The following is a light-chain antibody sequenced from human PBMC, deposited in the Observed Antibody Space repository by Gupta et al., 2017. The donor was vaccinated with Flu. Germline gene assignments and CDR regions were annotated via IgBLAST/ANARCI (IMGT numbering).Light chain of an antibody. Sequence: GDRVAITCRASQSIYTSLVWYQQKPGKAPRSLIYAASSMPTGIPARFSGSGSGTDFTLTISSLQSEDFAIYYCQQANSFPRTFGQGTGVEI. V-gene: IGKV1-12*01. CDR3: QQANSFPRT. CDR2: AAS. J-gene: IGKJ1*01. CDR1: QSIYTS.